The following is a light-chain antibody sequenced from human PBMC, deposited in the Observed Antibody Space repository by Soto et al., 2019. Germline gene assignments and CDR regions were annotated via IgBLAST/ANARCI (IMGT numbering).Light chain of an antibody. CDR1: RSVLYSSNNKNY. J-gene: IGKJ4*01. V-gene: IGKV4-1*01. CDR3: QQYYSTTRALT. CDR2: WAS. Sequence: DVVMTQSPDSLAVSLGERATINCKSSRSVLYSSNNKNYLAWYQQKPGQPPKLLISWASTRESGVPDRFSGSGSGTDFTLTISSLQAEDVAVYYCQQYYSTTRALTFGGGTKVDIK.